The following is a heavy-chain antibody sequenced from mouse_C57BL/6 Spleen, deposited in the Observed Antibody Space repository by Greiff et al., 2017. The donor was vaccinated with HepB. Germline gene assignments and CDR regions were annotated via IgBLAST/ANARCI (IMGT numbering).Heavy chain of an antibody. D-gene: IGHD2-1*01. V-gene: IGHV1-15*01. CDR3: TRGNYGFGYYAMDY. CDR2: IDPETGGT. CDR1: GYTFTDYE. J-gene: IGHJ4*01. Sequence: QVQLQQSGAELVRPGASVTLSCKASGYTFTDYEMHWVKQTPVHGLEWIGAIDPETGGTAYNQKFKGKAILTADKSSSTAYMELRSLTSEDSAVYYCTRGNYGFGYYAMDYWGQGTSVTVSS.